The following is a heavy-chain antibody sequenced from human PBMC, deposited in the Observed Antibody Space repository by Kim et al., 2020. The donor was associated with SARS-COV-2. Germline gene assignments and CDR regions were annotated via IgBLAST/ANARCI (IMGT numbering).Heavy chain of an antibody. D-gene: IGHD3-10*01. CDR1: GYTFTSYG. J-gene: IGHJ6*02. CDR3: ARTHYYGSGSYFASYGMDV. V-gene: IGHV1-18*01. Sequence: ASVKVSCKASGYTFTSYGISWVRQAPGQGLEWMGWISAYNGNTNYAQKLQGRVTMTTDTSTSTAYMELRSLRSDDTAVYYCARTHYYGSGSYFASYGMDVWGQGTTVTVSS. CDR2: ISAYNGNT.